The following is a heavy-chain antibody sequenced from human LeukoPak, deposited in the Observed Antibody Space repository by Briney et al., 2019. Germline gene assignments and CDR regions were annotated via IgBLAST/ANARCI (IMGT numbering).Heavy chain of an antibody. CDR1: GFTFSSYG. D-gene: IGHD1-7*01. V-gene: IGHV3-33*06. CDR3: AKDGTGTTEPDYYYYYMDV. Sequence: AGRSLRLSCAASGFTFSSYGMHWVRQAPGKGLEWMAVIWYDGSNKYYADSVKGRFTISRDNSKNTLYLQMNSLRAEDTAVYYCAKDGTGTTEPDYYYYYMDVWGKGTTVTVSS. J-gene: IGHJ6*03. CDR2: IWYDGSNK.